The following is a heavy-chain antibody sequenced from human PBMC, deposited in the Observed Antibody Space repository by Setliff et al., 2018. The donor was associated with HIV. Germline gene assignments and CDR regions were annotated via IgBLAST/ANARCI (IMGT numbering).Heavy chain of an antibody. D-gene: IGHD2-21*01. V-gene: IGHV4-39*07. CDR3: VGIQGFY. CDR2: VYYSGST. Sequence: SETLSLTCTVSGGSIGSNAYFWAWIRQPPGKGLEWIGSVYYSGSTYYNSSLKSRVTLSVDTSKNQFSLRLSSVTAADTAVYYCVGIQGFYWGQGTLVTVSS. CDR1: GGSIGSNAYF. J-gene: IGHJ4*02.